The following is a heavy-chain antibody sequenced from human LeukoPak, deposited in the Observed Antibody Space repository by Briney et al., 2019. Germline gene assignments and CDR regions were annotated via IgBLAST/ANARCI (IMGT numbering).Heavy chain of an antibody. J-gene: IGHJ4*02. CDR3: AKDRGGYNWNY. D-gene: IGHD5-24*01. V-gene: IGHV3-23*01. CDR1: GFTFSSYA. CDR2: ISGSGGST. Sequence: GRSLRLSCAASGFTFSSYAMSWVRQAPGKGLEWVSAISGSGGSTYYADSVKGRFTISRDNSKNTLYLQMNSLRAEDTAVYYCAKDRGGYNWNYWGQGTLVTVSS.